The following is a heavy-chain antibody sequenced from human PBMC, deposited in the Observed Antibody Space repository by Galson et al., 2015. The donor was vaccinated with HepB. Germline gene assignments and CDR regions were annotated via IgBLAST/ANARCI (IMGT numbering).Heavy chain of an antibody. D-gene: IGHD2-2*01. CDR1: GFTFSSYA. CDR3: ARGNRYQLSRRYYYYGMDV. J-gene: IGHJ6*02. CDR2: ISYDGSNK. V-gene: IGHV3-30-3*01. Sequence: SLRLSCAASGFTFSSYAMHWVRQAPGKGLEWVAVISYDGSNKYYADSVKGRFTISRDNSKNTLYLQMNSLRAEDTAVYYCARGNRYQLSRRYYYYGMDVWGQGTTVTVSS.